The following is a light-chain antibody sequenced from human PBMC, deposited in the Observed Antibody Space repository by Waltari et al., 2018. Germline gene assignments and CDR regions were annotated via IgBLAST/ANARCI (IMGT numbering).Light chain of an antibody. CDR2: ITD. J-gene: IGLJ2*01. V-gene: IGLV1-44*01. CDR3: AVWDDSLNGPL. CDR1: RSNIGSNT. Sequence: QSVLTQPPSASGTPGQRVSISRSGSRSNIGSNTVNWYQQLPGTAPKLLIFITDQRPSGVPDRFSGSKSGTSASLAISGLQSEDEAEYHCAVWDDSLNGPLFGGGTKLTVL.